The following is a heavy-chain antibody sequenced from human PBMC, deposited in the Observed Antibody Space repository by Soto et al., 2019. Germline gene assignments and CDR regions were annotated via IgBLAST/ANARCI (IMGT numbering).Heavy chain of an antibody. D-gene: IGHD3-10*01. V-gene: IGHV3-15*01. CDR3: TGTYDSHDFRFDH. Sequence: GGSLRLSCEASGFAFSDAWMSWVRQAPGKGLEWVGRIKSKTDGGTRDYADSVKGRFTISRDNAKNSLSLQLNSLRDEDTAVYYCTGTYDSHDFRFDHWGRGTLVTVSS. CDR2: IKSKTDGGTR. J-gene: IGHJ4*02. CDR1: GFAFSDAW.